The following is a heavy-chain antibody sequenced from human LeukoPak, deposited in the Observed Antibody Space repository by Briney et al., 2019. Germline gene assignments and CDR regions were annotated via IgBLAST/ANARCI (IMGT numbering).Heavy chain of an antibody. V-gene: IGHV4-59*08. D-gene: IGHD1-26*01. CDR2: IYHSGST. CDR1: GGSISSYY. J-gene: IGHJ4*02. Sequence: SETLSLTCTVSGGSISSYYWSWIRQPPGKGLEWIGYIYHSGSTNYNPSLKSRVTISVDTSKNQFSLKLSSVTAADTAVYYCASLRERSYYARGFDYWGQGTLVTVSS. CDR3: ASLRERSYYARGFDY.